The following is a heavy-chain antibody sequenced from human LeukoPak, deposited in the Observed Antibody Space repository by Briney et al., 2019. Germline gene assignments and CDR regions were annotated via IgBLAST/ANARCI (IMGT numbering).Heavy chain of an antibody. CDR3: AKDRGDYAFDY. CDR1: RFTLSSYG. Sequence: PGRSLRLSCVASRFTLSSYGMHWVRQAPGKGREWVAVIWYDGSNKSYADSVKGRFTSSRDNSKNTLYLQMNSLRAEDTAVYYCAKDRGDYAFDYWGQGTLVTVSS. V-gene: IGHV3-33*06. D-gene: IGHD4-17*01. J-gene: IGHJ4*02. CDR2: IWYDGSNK.